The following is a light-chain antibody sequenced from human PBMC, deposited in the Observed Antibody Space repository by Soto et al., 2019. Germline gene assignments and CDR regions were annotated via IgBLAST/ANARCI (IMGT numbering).Light chain of an antibody. CDR3: QHYGSSPPLYS. V-gene: IGKV3-20*01. CDR2: SVS. Sequence: DIVLTQSPGTLSLSPGERATFSCRASQSVSSSYLAWYQQKPGRTPRLLVSSVSTRSTGIPDRFSGSGSGTDLTLTINRLEPEDFAVYYCQHYGSSPPLYSFGQGTKLQIK. J-gene: IGKJ2*01. CDR1: QSVSSSY.